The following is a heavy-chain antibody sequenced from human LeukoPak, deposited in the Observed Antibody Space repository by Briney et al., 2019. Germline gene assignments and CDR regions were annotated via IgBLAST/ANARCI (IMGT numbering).Heavy chain of an antibody. D-gene: IGHD3-16*02. CDR2: INPNSGGT. J-gene: IGHJ4*02. Sequence: ASVKVSCKASGYTFTGYYMHWVRQAPGQGLEWMGWINPNSGGTNYAQKFQGRVTMTRDTSISTAYMELSRLRSGDTAVYYCARDRGTFWGSYPKLLGTLFDYWGQGTLVTVSS. CDR1: GYTFTGYY. CDR3: ARDRGTFWGSYPKLLGTLFDY. V-gene: IGHV1-2*02.